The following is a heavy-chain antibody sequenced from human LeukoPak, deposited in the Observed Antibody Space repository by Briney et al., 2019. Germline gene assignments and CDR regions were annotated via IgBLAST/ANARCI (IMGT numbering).Heavy chain of an antibody. CDR3: AREDGYYYGSGSH. D-gene: IGHD3-10*01. J-gene: IGHJ4*02. Sequence: QPVGSLRLSCGASGFNFINYWMNWVRQAPGKGLEGVANIKQDGSEKYYVDSVKGRFTISRDNAKNSLFLQMNSLRADDTAVYYCAREDGYYYGSGSHWGQGTLVTVSS. CDR1: GFNFINYW. V-gene: IGHV3-7*03. CDR2: IKQDGSEK.